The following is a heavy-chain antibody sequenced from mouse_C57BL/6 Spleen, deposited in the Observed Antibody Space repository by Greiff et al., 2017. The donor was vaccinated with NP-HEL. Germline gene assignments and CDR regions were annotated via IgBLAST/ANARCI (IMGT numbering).Heavy chain of an antibody. V-gene: IGHV3-6*01. CDR3: ASGVLRYYFDY. CDR2: ISYDGSN. CDR1: GYSITSGYY. Sequence: VQLQQSGPGLVKPSQSLSLTCSVTGYSITSGYYWNWIRQFPGNKLEWMGYISYDGSNNYNPSLKNRISITRDTSKNQFVLKLNSVTTEDTATYYCASGVLRYYFDYWGQGTTLTVSS. J-gene: IGHJ2*01. D-gene: IGHD1-1*01.